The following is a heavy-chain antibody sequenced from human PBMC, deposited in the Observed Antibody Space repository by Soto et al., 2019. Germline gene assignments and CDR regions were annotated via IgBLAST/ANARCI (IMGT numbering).Heavy chain of an antibody. Sequence: QVQLQESGPGLVKPSETLSLTCTVSGGSISSYYWSWIRQPPGKGLEWIGYIYYSGSTNYNPSLXTXPXIXLAPSKNQFSRKLSSVTPADTAVDCCARRYGYSFDFWGQGTLVTVSS. CDR1: GGSISSYY. V-gene: IGHV4-59*08. D-gene: IGHD1-1*01. CDR2: IYYSGST. J-gene: IGHJ4*02. CDR3: ARRYGYSFDF.